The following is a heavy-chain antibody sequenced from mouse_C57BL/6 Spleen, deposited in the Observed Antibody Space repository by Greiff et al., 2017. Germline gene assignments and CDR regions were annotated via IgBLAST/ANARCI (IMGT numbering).Heavy chain of an antibody. Sequence: VQLQQSGAELVKPGASVKISCKASGYAFSSYWMNWVKQRPGKGLEWIGQIYPGDGDTNYNGKFKGKATLTADKSSSTAYMQLSRLTSEDSAVDFCERGEAPAWFAYWGQGTLVTVSA. CDR1: GYAFSSYW. J-gene: IGHJ3*01. CDR2: IYPGDGDT. CDR3: ERGEAPAWFAY. V-gene: IGHV1-80*01.